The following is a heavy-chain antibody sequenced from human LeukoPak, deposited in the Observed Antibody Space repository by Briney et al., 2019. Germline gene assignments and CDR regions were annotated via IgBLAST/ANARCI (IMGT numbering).Heavy chain of an antibody. CDR1: GYRFTNYW. Sequence: GGSLQISCKGSGYRFTNYWIGWVRQMPGKGLEWVGIIYPGDSDTRYSPSVQGQVTISADKSITTAYLQLNRLKASDPAMYYRARRRDLYPGSYYPFDYWGQGTLVTVSS. V-gene: IGHV5-51*01. CDR2: IYPGDSDT. CDR3: ARRRDLYPGSYYPFDY. D-gene: IGHD1-26*01. J-gene: IGHJ4*02.